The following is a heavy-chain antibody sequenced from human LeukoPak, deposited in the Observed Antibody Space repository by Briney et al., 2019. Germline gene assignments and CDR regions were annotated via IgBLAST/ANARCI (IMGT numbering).Heavy chain of an antibody. V-gene: IGHV3-23*01. Sequence: GGSLRLSCAASGFTFSSYAMSWVRQAPGKGLEWVSAISGSGGSTYYADSVKGRFTISRDNPKNTLYLQMNSLRAEDTAVYYCAKYYYDSSGYYPLFDYWGQGTLVTVSS. D-gene: IGHD3-22*01. CDR2: ISGSGGST. J-gene: IGHJ4*02. CDR1: GFTFSSYA. CDR3: AKYYYDSSGYYPLFDY.